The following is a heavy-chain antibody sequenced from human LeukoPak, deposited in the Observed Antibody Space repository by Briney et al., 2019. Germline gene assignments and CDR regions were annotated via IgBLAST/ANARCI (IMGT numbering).Heavy chain of an antibody. J-gene: IGHJ4*02. CDR3: ARALYGDYYFDY. CDR2: IYYSGNT. D-gene: IGHD4-17*01. Sequence: SETLSLTCTVSGGSISSYYWSWIRQPPGKGLEWIGYIYYSGNTNYNPSLKSRFTISVATSKNQFSLKLSSVTAADTAVYYCARALYGDYYFDYWGQGTLVTVSS. V-gene: IGHV4-59*01. CDR1: GGSISSYY.